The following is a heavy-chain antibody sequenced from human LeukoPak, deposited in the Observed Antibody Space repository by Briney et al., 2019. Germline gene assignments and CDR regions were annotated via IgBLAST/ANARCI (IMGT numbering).Heavy chain of an antibody. J-gene: IGHJ4*02. D-gene: IGHD3-22*01. Sequence: SVKVSCKASGFTFTSSAMQWVRQARGQRLEWIGWIVVGSGNTNYAQKFQERVTITRDMSTSTAYMELSSLRSEDTAVYYCAAPSPGYYYDSSAYFSMDYWGQGTLVTVSS. CDR3: AAPSPGYYYDSSAYFSMDY. CDR2: IVVGSGNT. V-gene: IGHV1-58*02. CDR1: GFTFTSSA.